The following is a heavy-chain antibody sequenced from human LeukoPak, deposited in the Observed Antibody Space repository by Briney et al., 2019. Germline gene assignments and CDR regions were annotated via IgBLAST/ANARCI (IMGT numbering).Heavy chain of an antibody. CDR2: ISGSGGST. D-gene: IGHD2-2*02. V-gene: IGHV3-23*01. J-gene: IGHJ4*02. CDR1: GFTFSSYA. Sequence: GESLRLSCAASGFTFSSYAMSWVRQAPGKGLEWVSAISGSGGSTYYADSVKGRFTISRDNSKNTLYLQMNSLRAEDTAVYYCARKIPSMSYFDYWGQGTLVTVSS. CDR3: ARKIPSMSYFDY.